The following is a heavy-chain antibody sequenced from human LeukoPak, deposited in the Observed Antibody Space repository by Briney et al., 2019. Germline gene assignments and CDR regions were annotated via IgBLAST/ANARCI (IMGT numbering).Heavy chain of an antibody. CDR3: ARNGDDSGSYSYYYYYYMDV. CDR1: GGSISSYY. CDR2: IYTSGST. D-gene: IGHD3-10*01. Sequence: PSETLSLTCTVSGGSISSYYWSWIRQPAGKGLEWIGRIYTSGSTNCNPSLKSRVTMSVDTSKNQFSLKLGSVTAADTAVYYCARNGDDSGSYSYYYYYYMDVWGKGTTVTISS. J-gene: IGHJ6*03. V-gene: IGHV4-4*07.